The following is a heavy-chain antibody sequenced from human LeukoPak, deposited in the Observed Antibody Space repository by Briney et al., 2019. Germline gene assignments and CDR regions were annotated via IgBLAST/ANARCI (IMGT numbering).Heavy chain of an antibody. V-gene: IGHV1-8*01. D-gene: IGHD6-19*01. J-gene: IGHJ4*02. CDR3: ARGVAGSLDY. CDR1: GYTFTSYD. Sequence: GASVTVSCTASGYTFTSYDINWVRQAPGQGLEWMGWMNPNSGNTGYAQKFQGRVTMTRNTSISTAYMELSSLRSEDTAAYYCARGVAGSLDYWGQGTLVTVSS. CDR2: MNPNSGNT.